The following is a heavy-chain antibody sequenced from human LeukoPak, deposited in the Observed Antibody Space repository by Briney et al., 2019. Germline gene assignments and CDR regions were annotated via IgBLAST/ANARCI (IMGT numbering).Heavy chain of an antibody. D-gene: IGHD2-2*01. Sequence: GGSLRLSCAASGFAVSSNYMSWVRQAPGKGLEWVSVIYRGGDTYYADSVKGRFTISRDNSKNTLYLQMNSLRPEDTAVYYCARDLPPAPWNGMDVWGQGTTVTVSS. CDR1: GFAVSSNY. CDR2: IYRGGDT. J-gene: IGHJ6*02. V-gene: IGHV3-53*01. CDR3: ARDLPPAPWNGMDV.